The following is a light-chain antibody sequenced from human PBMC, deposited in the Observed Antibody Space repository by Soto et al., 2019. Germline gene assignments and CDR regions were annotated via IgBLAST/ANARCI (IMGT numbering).Light chain of an antibody. CDR1: SNDVGGYNY. CDR2: EVT. Sequence: QSVLTQPPSASGSPGQSVTISCTGTSNDVGGYNYVSWYQQHPGKAPKLMIYEVTKRPSGVPDRFSGSKSGNMASLTVSGLQAEDEADYYCSSYAGSYRVFGTGTKLTVL. V-gene: IGLV2-8*01. CDR3: SSYAGSYRV. J-gene: IGLJ1*01.